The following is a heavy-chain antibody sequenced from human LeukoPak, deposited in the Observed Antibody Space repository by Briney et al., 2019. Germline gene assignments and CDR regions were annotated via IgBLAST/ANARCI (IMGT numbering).Heavy chain of an antibody. CDR1: GGSFSGYY. Sequence: KSSETLSLTCAVYGGSFSGYYWSWIRQPPGKGLEWIGEINHSGSTNYNPSLKSRVTISVDTSKNQFSLKLSSVTAADTAVYYCARGTAAMYYYYYMDVWGKGTTVTVSS. D-gene: IGHD2-2*01. V-gene: IGHV4-34*01. CDR3: ARGTAAMYYYYYMDV. J-gene: IGHJ6*03. CDR2: INHSGST.